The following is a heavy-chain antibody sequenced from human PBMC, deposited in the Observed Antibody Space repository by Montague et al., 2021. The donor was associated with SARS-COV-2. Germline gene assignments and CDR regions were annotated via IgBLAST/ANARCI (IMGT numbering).Heavy chain of an antibody. CDR2: IYYSGSN. V-gene: IGHV4-39*07. D-gene: IGHD4-17*01. CDR1: GGSISSSSYY. J-gene: IGHJ6*02. Sequence: SETLSLTCTVSGGSISSSSYYWGWIRQPPGKGLEWIVSIYYSGSNYYNPSLKSRVTISVDTYKNQFSLKLSSVTAADTAVYYCARDYVDSGSGYYYGMDVWGQGTTVTVSS. CDR3: ARDYVDSGSGYYYGMDV.